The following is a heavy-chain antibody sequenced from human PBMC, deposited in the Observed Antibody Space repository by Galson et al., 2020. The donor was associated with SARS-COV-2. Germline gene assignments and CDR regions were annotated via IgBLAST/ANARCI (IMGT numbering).Heavy chain of an antibody. Sequence: SETLSLTCAVYGGSFSGYYWSWIRQPPGKGLEWIGEINHSGSTNYNPSLKSRVTISVDTSKNQFSLKLSSVTAADTAVYYCARDAERYYDSSGYRNNYFDYWGQGTLVTVSS. D-gene: IGHD3-22*01. J-gene: IGHJ4*02. CDR3: ARDAERYYDSSGYRNNYFDY. CDR2: INHSGST. CDR1: GGSFSGYY. V-gene: IGHV4-34*01.